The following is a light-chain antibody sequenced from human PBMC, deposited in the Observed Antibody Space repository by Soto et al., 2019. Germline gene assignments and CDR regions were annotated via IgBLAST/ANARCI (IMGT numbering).Light chain of an antibody. V-gene: IGKV1-12*01. J-gene: IGKJ4*02. CDR2: AAS. Sequence: DIQMTQSPYSVSAAVGDRVTITCRSSQGISSWLAWYQQKPGKAPKLLIYAASSLQRGVPSRFRGSGSVTDFTLTISSLQPEDFATYYCQHANSFPPTFGGGNKVEIK. CDR1: QGISSW. CDR3: QHANSFPPT.